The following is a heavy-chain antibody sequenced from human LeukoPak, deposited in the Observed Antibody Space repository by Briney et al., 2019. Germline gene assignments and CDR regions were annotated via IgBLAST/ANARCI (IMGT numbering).Heavy chain of an antibody. CDR3: ARDPFYDFWSGYHFDY. D-gene: IGHD3-3*01. CDR2: INPSGGST. J-gene: IGHJ4*02. V-gene: IGHV1-46*01. Sequence: ASVKVSCKASGYTFTSYYMHWVRQAPGQGLEWMGIINPSGGSTSYAQKFQGRVTMTRDTSTSTVYMELSSLRSEDTAVYYCARDPFYDFWSGYHFDYWGQGTLVTVSS. CDR1: GYTFTSYY.